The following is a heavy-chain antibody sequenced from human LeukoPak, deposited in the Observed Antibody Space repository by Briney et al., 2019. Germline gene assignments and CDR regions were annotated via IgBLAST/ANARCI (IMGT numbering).Heavy chain of an antibody. CDR2: VHSSGDI. CDR1: GVSITSGSYY. D-gene: IGHD3-16*01. CDR3: ARGASPKDAVFFDY. J-gene: IGHJ4*02. V-gene: IGHV4-61*02. Sequence: TLSLTCSVSGVSITSGSYYWGWIRQSAGKGLEWIGRVHSSGDIYHNAAFRSRAAVSGDASKNQFSLQLNSVTAADTAVYYCARGASPKDAVFFDYWGQGTLLTVSS.